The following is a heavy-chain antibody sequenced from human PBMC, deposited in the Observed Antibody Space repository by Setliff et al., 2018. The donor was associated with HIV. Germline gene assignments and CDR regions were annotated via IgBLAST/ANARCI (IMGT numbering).Heavy chain of an antibody. CDR1: GYNFTTHY. V-gene: IGHV3-30*07. CDR3: ARRAYCSSTTCFDN. Sequence: SCKASGYNFTTHYIHWVRQAPGQGLEWMALTNPAGGGTTFYADSVKGRFTISRDNSNNALYLQMNSLRAEDTAVYYCARRAYCSSTTCFDNWGQGTLVTVSS. D-gene: IGHD2-2*01. CDR2: TNPAGGGTT. J-gene: IGHJ4*02.